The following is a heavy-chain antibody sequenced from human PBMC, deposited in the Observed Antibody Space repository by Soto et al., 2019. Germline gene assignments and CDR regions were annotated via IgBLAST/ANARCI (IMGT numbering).Heavy chain of an antibody. D-gene: IGHD1-1*01. Sequence: GGSLRLSCAASGFTFSDYYMSWIRQAPGKGLEWVSYISSSGSTIYYADSVKGRFTISRDNAKNSLYLQMNSLRAEDTAVYYCARGFRDDYYYYYYMDVWGKGTTVTVSS. J-gene: IGHJ6*03. V-gene: IGHV3-11*01. CDR2: ISSSGSTI. CDR1: GFTFSDYY. CDR3: ARGFRDDYYYYYYMDV.